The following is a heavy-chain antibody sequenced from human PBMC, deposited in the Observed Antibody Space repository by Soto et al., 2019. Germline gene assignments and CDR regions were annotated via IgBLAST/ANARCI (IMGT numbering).Heavy chain of an antibody. V-gene: IGHV3-11*06. CDR2: ISSSSSYT. CDR1: GFTFSDYY. D-gene: IGHD3-3*01. Sequence: GGSLRLSCAASGFTFSDYYMSWIRQAPGKGLEWVSYISSSSSYTNYADSVKGRFTISRDNAKNSLYLQMNSLRAEDTAVYYCARHFKYYGPPLAFDIWGQGTMVTVSS. CDR3: ARHFKYYGPPLAFDI. J-gene: IGHJ3*02.